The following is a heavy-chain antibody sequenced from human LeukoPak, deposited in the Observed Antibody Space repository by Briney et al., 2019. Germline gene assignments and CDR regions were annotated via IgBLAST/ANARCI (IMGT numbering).Heavy chain of an antibody. CDR1: GVTFSRYA. CDR3: AKLLNNRYFDSNFDY. CDR2: ISGSGGST. Sequence: GGSLRLSCAASGVTFSRYAMSGVRQARGKGVEWVSYISGSGGSTCYADSVKGRFTISRDNSKNMLYLQMNSLRAEDTAVYYCAKLLNNRYFDSNFDYWGQGTLVTVSS. D-gene: IGHD3-9*01. V-gene: IGHV3-23*01. J-gene: IGHJ4*02.